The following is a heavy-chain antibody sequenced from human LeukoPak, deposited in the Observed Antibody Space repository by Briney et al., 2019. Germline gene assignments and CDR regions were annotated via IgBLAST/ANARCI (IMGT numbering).Heavy chain of an antibody. CDR3: AKPYQLRTYYYYGMDV. CDR1: DYTFTSYG. J-gene: IGHJ6*02. Sequence: GASVKVSCKASDYTFTSYGISWVRQAPGQGLEWMGWISGYNGNTNYAQKLQGRVTMTTDTSTSTAYMELRSLRSDDTAVYYCAKPYQLRTYYYYGMDVWGQGTTVTVSS. V-gene: IGHV1-18*01. D-gene: IGHD2-2*01. CDR2: ISGYNGNT.